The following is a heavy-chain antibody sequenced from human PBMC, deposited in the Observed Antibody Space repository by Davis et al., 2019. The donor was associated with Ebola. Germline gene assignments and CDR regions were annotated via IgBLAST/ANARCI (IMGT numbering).Heavy chain of an antibody. Sequence: PGGSLRLSCRGSGYSFTSYWIIWVRQMHGKGLEWMGRIDPSDSYTTYSPSFQGHVTMSADKTTNTAYLQWSSLEVSDTAMYYCARPGRTGTGLFYYYGMDVWGQGTTVTVSS. D-gene: IGHD1-14*01. CDR2: IDPSDSYT. CDR3: ARPGRTGTGLFYYYGMDV. J-gene: IGHJ6*02. V-gene: IGHV5-10-1*01. CDR1: GYSFTSYW.